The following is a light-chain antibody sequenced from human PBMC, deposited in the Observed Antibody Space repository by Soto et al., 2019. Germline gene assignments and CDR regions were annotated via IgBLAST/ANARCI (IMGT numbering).Light chain of an antibody. CDR2: DAS. Sequence: EIVLTQSPATLSLSPGQRGTLSCRASQSVSTYLAWYQQRPGQAPRLLIYDASTRATGIPARFSGSGSGTDFTLTISSLELEDFAVYYCQQRSNWPPTWTFGQGTKVEIK. V-gene: IGKV3-11*01. CDR3: QQRSNWPPTWT. CDR1: QSVSTY. J-gene: IGKJ1*01.